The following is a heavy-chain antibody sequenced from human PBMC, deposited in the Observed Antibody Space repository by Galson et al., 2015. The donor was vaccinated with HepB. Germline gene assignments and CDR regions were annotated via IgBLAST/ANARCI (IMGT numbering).Heavy chain of an antibody. V-gene: IGHV3-23*01. Sequence: SLRLSCAASGFTFSSYAMSWVRQAPGKGLEWVSAISGSGGSTYYADSVKGRFTISRDNSKNTLYLQMNSLRAEDTAVYYCAKDPVPGYCSGGSCYVGGAFDYWGQGTLVTVSS. CDR3: AKDPVPGYCSGGSCYVGGAFDY. J-gene: IGHJ4*02. CDR1: GFTFSSYA. D-gene: IGHD2-15*01. CDR2: ISGSGGST.